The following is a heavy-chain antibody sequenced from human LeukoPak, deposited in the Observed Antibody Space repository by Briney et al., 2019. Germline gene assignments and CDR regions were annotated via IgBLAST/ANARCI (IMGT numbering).Heavy chain of an antibody. D-gene: IGHD5-12*01. CDR2: IYYSGST. Sequence: PSETLSLTCTVSGGSISSYYWSRLRQPPGKGLEWIGYIYYSGSTNYNPSLKSRVTISVDTSKNRFSLKLSSVTAADTAVYYCARLPSRGRFDPWGQGTLVTVSS. CDR1: GGSISSYY. J-gene: IGHJ5*02. CDR3: ARLPSRGRFDP. V-gene: IGHV4-59*01.